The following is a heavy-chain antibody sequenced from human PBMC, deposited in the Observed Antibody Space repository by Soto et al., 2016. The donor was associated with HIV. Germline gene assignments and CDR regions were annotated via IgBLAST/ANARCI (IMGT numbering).Heavy chain of an antibody. CDR2: ISSSSSYI. CDR3: ARGWPRGFDY. CDR1: GFTFSTYS. V-gene: IGHV3-21*01. Sequence: EVQLVESGGGLVKPGGSLRLSCVASGFTFSTYSMNWVRQAPGKGLEWVSSISSSSSYIYYADSVKGRFTISRDNAKNPLYLQMNSLRAEDTAVYYCARGWPRGFDYWGQGTLVTVSS. J-gene: IGHJ4*02.